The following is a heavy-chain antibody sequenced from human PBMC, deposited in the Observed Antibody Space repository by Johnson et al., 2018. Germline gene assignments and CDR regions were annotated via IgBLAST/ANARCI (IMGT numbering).Heavy chain of an antibody. CDR1: GFTFSSYA. D-gene: IGHD3-22*01. J-gene: IGHJ3*02. CDR3: AKDMYYYDSSDDAFDI. CDR2: ISGTGGST. V-gene: IGHV3-23*01. Sequence: EVQLLETGGGLVQPGGSLRLSCAASGFTFSSYAMSWVRQAPGKGLEWVSAISGTGGSTYYADSVKGRFTISRDNSKNPLYLQMNSLRTEDTAVYYCAKDMYYYDSSDDAFDIWGQGTMVTVSS.